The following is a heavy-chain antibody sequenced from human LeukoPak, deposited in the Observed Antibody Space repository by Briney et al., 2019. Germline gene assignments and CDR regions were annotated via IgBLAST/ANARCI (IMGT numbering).Heavy chain of an antibody. V-gene: IGHV3-23*01. CDR2: ISGSGGST. CDR3: AKDPYAGYGYGSPLFDY. J-gene: IGHJ4*02. D-gene: IGHD5-18*01. CDR1: GFTFSSYA. Sequence: GRSLRLSCAASGFTFSSYAMSWVRQAPGKGLEWVSAISGSGGSTYYADSVKGRFTISRDNSKNTLYLQMNSLRAEDTAVYYCAKDPYAGYGYGSPLFDYWGQGTLVTVSS.